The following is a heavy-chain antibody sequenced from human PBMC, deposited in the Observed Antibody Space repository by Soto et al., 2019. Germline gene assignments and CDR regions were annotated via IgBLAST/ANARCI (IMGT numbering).Heavy chain of an antibody. J-gene: IGHJ4*02. D-gene: IGHD2-2*01. V-gene: IGHV3-30-3*01. Sequence: GGSLRLSCAASGFTFSSYAMHWVRQAPGKGLEWVAVISYDGSNKYYADSVKGRFTISRDNSKNTLYLQMNSLRAEDTAVYYCARERRPIVVVPAARHRPFLYFDYWGQGTLVTVSS. CDR2: ISYDGSNK. CDR1: GFTFSSYA. CDR3: ARERRPIVVVPAARHRPFLYFDY.